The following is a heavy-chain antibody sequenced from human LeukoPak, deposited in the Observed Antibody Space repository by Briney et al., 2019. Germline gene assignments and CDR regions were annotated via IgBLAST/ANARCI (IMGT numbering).Heavy chain of an antibody. D-gene: IGHD6-13*01. J-gene: IGHJ4*02. Sequence: GGSLRLSCAASGFTFSNAWMSWVRQAPGKGLEWVGRIKSKTDGGTTDYAAPVKGRFTISRDNSKNTLYLQMNSLRAEDTAVYYCANALTPTFIAAAGRDYWGQGTLVTVSS. V-gene: IGHV3-15*01. CDR1: GFTFSNAW. CDR2: IKSKTDGGTT. CDR3: ANALTPTFIAAAGRDY.